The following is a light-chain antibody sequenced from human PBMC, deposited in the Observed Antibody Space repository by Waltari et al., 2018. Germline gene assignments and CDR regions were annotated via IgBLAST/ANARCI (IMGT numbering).Light chain of an antibody. CDR1: RSISRY. Sequence: DIQMTQSPSSLSASVGDRVTITCRASRSISRYLKWYQQKPGKAPKLLIYAASSLQSGVPSRFSGSGSGTDFTLTISSLQPEDFATYYCQQSYSTLPLTFGGGTKVEIK. CDR3: QQSYSTLPLT. J-gene: IGKJ4*01. V-gene: IGKV1-39*01. CDR2: AAS.